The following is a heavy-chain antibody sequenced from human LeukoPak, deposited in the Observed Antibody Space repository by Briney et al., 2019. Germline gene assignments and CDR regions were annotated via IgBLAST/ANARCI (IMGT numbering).Heavy chain of an antibody. CDR2: IYSGGST. D-gene: IGHD4-17*01. V-gene: IGHV3-66*02. Sequence: GGSLRLSCAASGFSVSSNYMSWVRQAPGKGLEWVSVIYSGGSTYYADSVKGRFTISRDNSKNTLYLQMNSLRAEDTAVYYCARLYGDYGTYYYYYGMDVWGQGTTVTVSS. CDR1: GFSVSSNY. J-gene: IGHJ6*02. CDR3: ARLYGDYGTYYYYYGMDV.